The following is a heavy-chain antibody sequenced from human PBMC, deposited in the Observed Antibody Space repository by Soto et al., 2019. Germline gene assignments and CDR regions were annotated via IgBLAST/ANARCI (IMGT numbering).Heavy chain of an antibody. CDR2: ISYSGST. Sequence: SETLSLTCTVSGASVSSGRYYWSWIRQHPGKGLERIGYISYSGSTYYNPSLKSRVIISVDTSKNQFSLKLNSVTAADTAVYYCAREDYLRGLDYWGQGTLVTVS. CDR3: AREDYLRGLDY. V-gene: IGHV4-31*03. J-gene: IGHJ4*02. CDR1: GASVSSGRYY. D-gene: IGHD4-17*01.